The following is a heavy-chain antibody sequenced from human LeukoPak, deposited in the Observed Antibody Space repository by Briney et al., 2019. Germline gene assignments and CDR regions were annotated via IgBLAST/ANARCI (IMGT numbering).Heavy chain of an antibody. CDR2: IYPGDSDT. D-gene: IGHD2-2*02. Sequence: GESLKISCQGSGYSFTSYWIGWVRQMPGKGLEWMGIIYPGDSDTRYSPSFQGQVTISADKSISTAYLQWSSLKASDTAMYYCARLNSPGIVVVPAAIPYYFDYWGQGTLVTVSS. V-gene: IGHV5-51*01. J-gene: IGHJ4*02. CDR1: GYSFTSYW. CDR3: ARLNSPGIVVVPAAIPYYFDY.